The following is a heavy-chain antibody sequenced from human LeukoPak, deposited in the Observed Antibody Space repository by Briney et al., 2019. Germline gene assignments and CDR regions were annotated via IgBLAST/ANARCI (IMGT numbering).Heavy chain of an antibody. Sequence: GESLQISCKGSGYSFTTYWIGWVRPMPGKGLEWMGIIYPGDSDTRYSPSFQGQVTISADKSISTAYLQWSSLKASDTAMYYCARRASGWSIDYWGQGTLVTVSS. CDR3: ARRASGWSIDY. J-gene: IGHJ4*02. CDR1: GYSFTTYW. V-gene: IGHV5-51*01. D-gene: IGHD6-19*01. CDR2: IYPGDSDT.